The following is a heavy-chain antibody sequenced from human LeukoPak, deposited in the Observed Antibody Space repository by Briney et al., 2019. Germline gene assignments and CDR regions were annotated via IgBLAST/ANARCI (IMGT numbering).Heavy chain of an antibody. D-gene: IGHD5-18*01. CDR2: IIPIFGTA. CDR3: ARVPRRGYSYGWVDY. V-gene: IGHV1-69*06. Sequence: SVKVSCKASGGTFSSYAISWVRQAPGQGLEWMGGIIPIFGTANYAQKFQGRVTITADKSTSTAYMELSSLRSEDTAVYYCARVPRRGYSYGWVDYWGQGTLVTVSS. J-gene: IGHJ4*02. CDR1: GGTFSSYA.